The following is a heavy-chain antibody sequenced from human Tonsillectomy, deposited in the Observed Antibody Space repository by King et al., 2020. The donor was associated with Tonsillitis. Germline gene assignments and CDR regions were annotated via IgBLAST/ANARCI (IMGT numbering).Heavy chain of an antibody. CDR3: ARDIGAAAGTSPGY. Sequence: VQLVQSGAEVKKPGASVKVSCRASGYTFTNYGISWVRQAPGQGLEWMGWISPYNGYTNYAQKLQGRVTMTTDTSTNTAYMELRSLRSDDTAVYYCARDIGAAAGTSPGYWGQGTLFTVSS. CDR2: ISPYNGYT. V-gene: IGHV1-18*01. CDR1: GYTFTNYG. D-gene: IGHD6-13*01. J-gene: IGHJ4*02.